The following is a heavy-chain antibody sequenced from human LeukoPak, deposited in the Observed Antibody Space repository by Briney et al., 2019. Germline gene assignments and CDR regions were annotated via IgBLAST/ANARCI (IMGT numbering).Heavy chain of an antibody. CDR1: GLTFCSYG. CDR2: IRYDGSNK. CDR3: AKDRFGYSYGSPLDY. Sequence: GGSQRLSYAASGLTFCSYGMHWVRDAPGKGLEGGAFIRYDGSNKYYADSVKGRFTISRDNSKNTLYLQMNSLRAEDTAVYYCAKDRFGYSYGSPLDYWGQGTLVTVSS. V-gene: IGHV3-30*02. J-gene: IGHJ4*02. D-gene: IGHD5-18*01.